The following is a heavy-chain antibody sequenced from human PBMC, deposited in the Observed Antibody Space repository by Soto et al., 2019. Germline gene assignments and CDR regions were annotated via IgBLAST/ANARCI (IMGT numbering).Heavy chain of an antibody. Sequence: GGSLRLSCTASGFTFGDYAMSWFRQAPGKGLEWVGFIRSKAYGGTTEYAASVKGRFTISRDDSKSIAYLQMNSLKTEDTAVYYCTRAYYDYIWGSYRHFDYWGQGTLVTVSS. CDR3: TRAYYDYIWGSYRHFDY. CDR2: IRSKAYGGTT. CDR1: GFTFGDYA. D-gene: IGHD3-16*02. V-gene: IGHV3-49*03. J-gene: IGHJ4*02.